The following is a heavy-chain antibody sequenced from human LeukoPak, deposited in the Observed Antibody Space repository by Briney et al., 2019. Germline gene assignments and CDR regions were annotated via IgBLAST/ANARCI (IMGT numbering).Heavy chain of an antibody. J-gene: IGHJ3*02. CDR3: ARVWELSDAFDI. Sequence: SETLSLTCIVSGGSITSSFYWGWIRQPPGRGLEWIGSIYYSGSTYYNPSLKSRVTIDVDTSKNHFSLRLSSVTAADAAVYYCARVWELSDAFDIWGQGTMVTVSS. D-gene: IGHD1-26*01. CDR1: GGSITSSFY. CDR2: IYYSGST. V-gene: IGHV4-39*02.